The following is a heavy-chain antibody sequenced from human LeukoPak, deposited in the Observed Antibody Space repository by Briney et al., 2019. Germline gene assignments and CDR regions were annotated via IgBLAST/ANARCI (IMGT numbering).Heavy chain of an antibody. D-gene: IGHD4-23*01. J-gene: IGHJ3*02. CDR3: ARDLDYGGNSDAFDI. V-gene: IGHV3-72*01. CDR2: SRNKANSYTT. Sequence: GGSLRLSCAASGFTFSDHYMDWVRQAPGKGLEWVGRSRNKANSYTTEYAASVKGRFIISRDDSKNSLYLQMNSLRTEDTAVYYCARDLDYGGNSDAFDIWGQGTMVTVSS. CDR1: GFTFSDHY.